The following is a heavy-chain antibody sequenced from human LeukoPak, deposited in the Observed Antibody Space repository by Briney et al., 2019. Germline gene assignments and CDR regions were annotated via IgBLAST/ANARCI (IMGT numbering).Heavy chain of an antibody. V-gene: IGHV3-33*01. CDR2: IWYDGTNK. Sequence: GGSLRLSCVASGFTFSSYGMHWVRQAPGKGLEWVAVIWYDGTNKYYADSVKGRFTISRDNAKDSLYLQMNSLRAEDTAVYYCARDSDVGYWGQGTLVTVSS. J-gene: IGHJ4*02. CDR1: GFTFSSYG. CDR3: ARDSDVGY.